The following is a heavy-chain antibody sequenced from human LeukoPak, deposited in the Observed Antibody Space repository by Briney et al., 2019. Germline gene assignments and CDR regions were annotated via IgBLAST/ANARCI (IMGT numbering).Heavy chain of an antibody. Sequence: SETLSLTCTVSGYSISSGYYWGWIRQPPGKGLEWIGSIYHSGSTYYNPSLKSRVTISVDTSKNQFSLKLSSVTAADTAIYYCARGTPSGYFQYWGQATLVTVSS. D-gene: IGHD2-2*01. CDR2: IYHSGST. CDR3: ARGTPSGYFQY. J-gene: IGHJ1*01. CDR1: GYSISSGYY. V-gene: IGHV4-38-2*02.